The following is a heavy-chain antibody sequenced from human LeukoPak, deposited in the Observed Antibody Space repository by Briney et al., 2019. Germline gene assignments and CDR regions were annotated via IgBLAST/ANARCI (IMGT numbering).Heavy chain of an antibody. V-gene: IGHV3-21*01. D-gene: IGHD6-19*01. CDR2: ISSTSSYI. J-gene: IGHJ6*03. CDR1: GSIFNSHS. Sequence: GGSLRLSCAASGSIFNSHSMNWVRQAPGKGLEWVSSISSTSSYIYYADSVKSRFTISRDNAKNSLYLQMNSLRAEDTAVYYCARSSGWYHRGPDYYYYYMDVWGKGTTVTVS. CDR3: ARSSGWYHRGPDYYYYYMDV.